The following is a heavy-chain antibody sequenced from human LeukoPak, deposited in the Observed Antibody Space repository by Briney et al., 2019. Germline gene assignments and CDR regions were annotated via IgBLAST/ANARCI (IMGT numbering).Heavy chain of an antibody. V-gene: IGHV3-15*01. CDR1: GFTFSNAW. CDR3: TSRGFSYGYDFDY. D-gene: IGHD5-18*01. Sequence: GSLRLSCAGSGFTFSNAWMSWVRQAPGKGLEWVGRIKRKPDGGTTDYAAPVKGRFTISRDDSKNTLYMEMNSLKTEDTAVYYCTSRGFSYGYDFDYWGQGTPVTVSS. J-gene: IGHJ4*02. CDR2: IKRKPDGGTT.